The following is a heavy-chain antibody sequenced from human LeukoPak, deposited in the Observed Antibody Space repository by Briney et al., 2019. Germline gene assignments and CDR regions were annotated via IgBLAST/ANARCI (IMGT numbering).Heavy chain of an antibody. CDR1: GYTFTSYD. J-gene: IGHJ6*02. CDR2: MNPNSGNT. Sequence: ASVKVSRKASGYTFTSYDINWVRQATGQGLEWMGWMNPNSGNTGYAQKFQGRVTMTRNTSISTAYMELSSLRSEDTAVYYCARGKYYDFWSGYFYYYYGMDVWGQGTTVTVSS. D-gene: IGHD3-3*01. V-gene: IGHV1-8*01. CDR3: ARGKYYDFWSGYFYYYYGMDV.